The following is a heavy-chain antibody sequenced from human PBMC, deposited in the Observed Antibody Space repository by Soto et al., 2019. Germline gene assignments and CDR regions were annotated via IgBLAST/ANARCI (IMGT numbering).Heavy chain of an antibody. CDR3: AKERGSYGVYYYYGMDV. Sequence: GGSLRLSCAASGFTFSSYAMSWVRQAPGKGLEWVSAISGSGGSTYYADSVKGRFTISRDNSKNTLYLQMSSLRAEDTAVYYCAKERGSYGVYYYYGMDVLGQGTTVTV. D-gene: IGHD5-18*01. CDR2: ISGSGGST. CDR1: GFTFSSYA. V-gene: IGHV3-23*01. J-gene: IGHJ6*02.